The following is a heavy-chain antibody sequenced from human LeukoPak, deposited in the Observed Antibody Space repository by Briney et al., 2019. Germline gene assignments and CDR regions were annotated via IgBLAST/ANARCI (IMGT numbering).Heavy chain of an antibody. D-gene: IGHD6-13*01. Sequence: PGGSLRLSCAASGFTFSSYWMHWLRQAPGKGLVWVSRINTDGSSTSYADSVKGRFIITRDNAKNTLHLQMNSLRAEDTAVYYCARDRGIAAADDAFDIWGQGTMVTVSS. V-gene: IGHV3-74*01. CDR2: INTDGSST. CDR1: GFTFSSYW. J-gene: IGHJ3*02. CDR3: ARDRGIAAADDAFDI.